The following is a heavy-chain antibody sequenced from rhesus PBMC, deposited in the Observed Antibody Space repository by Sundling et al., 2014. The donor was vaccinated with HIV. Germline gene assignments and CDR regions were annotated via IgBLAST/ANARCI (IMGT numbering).Heavy chain of an antibody. CDR3: ARGTYSSWSRGYYFDY. CDR1: GFSFSDYY. J-gene: IGHJ4*01. CDR2: ISYTGGST. V-gene: IGHV3-59*01. D-gene: IGHD6-13*01. Sequence: EVQLVESGGGLAKPGGSLRLSCAASGFSFSDYYMHWVRQAPGKGLEWVSGISYTGGSTFYTDSVKGRFTISRENAKNTLYLQMDSLRAEDTAVYYCARGTYSSWSRGYYFDYWGQGVLVTVSS.